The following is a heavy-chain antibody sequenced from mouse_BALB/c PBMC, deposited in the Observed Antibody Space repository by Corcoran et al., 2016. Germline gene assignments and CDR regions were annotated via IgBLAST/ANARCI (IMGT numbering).Heavy chain of an antibody. Sequence: EVQLQQSGPELVKPGASVKISCKASGYSFTGYNMYWVKQSHRKSLEWIGYIDPYNGGTSYNQKSKGKATLTVDKSSSTAYMHLNSLTSEDSAIYYCARYGNYVGAMDYWGQGTSVTVSS. CDR1: GYSFTGYN. V-gene: IGHV1S135*01. CDR2: IDPYNGGT. J-gene: IGHJ4*01. D-gene: IGHD2-1*01. CDR3: ARYGNYVGAMDY.